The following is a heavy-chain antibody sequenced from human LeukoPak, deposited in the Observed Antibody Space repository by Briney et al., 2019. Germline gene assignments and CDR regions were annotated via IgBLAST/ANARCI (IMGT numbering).Heavy chain of an antibody. CDR3: ADLGSRD. CDR1: GFTFSSAW. Sequence: GGSLRLSCAASGFTFSSAWMTWVRQAPGKGMEWVATIKDDGSDKYYVDSVKGRFTISRDNAKKSLWLQMNSLRVEDTAMYYCADLGSRDWGQGTLVTVSS. D-gene: IGHD3-16*01. V-gene: IGHV3-7*01. J-gene: IGHJ4*02. CDR2: IKDDGSDK.